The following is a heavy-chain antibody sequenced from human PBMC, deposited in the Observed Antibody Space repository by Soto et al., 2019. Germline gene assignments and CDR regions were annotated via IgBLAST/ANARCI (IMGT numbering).Heavy chain of an antibody. J-gene: IGHJ6*02. V-gene: IGHV4-59*12. CDR1: GGSISSYY. Sequence: SETLSLTCTVSGGSISSYYWSWIRQPPGKGLEWIGYIYYSGSTNYNPSLKSRVTISVDTSKNQLSLKLSSVTAADTAVYYCARDRGDYYGSGRDYYYGMDVWGQGTTVTVSS. CDR2: IYYSGST. D-gene: IGHD3-10*01. CDR3: ARDRGDYYGSGRDYYYGMDV.